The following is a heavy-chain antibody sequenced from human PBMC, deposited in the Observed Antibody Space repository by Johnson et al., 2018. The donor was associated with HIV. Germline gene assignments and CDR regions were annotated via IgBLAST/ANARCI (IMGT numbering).Heavy chain of an antibody. CDR3: ARAGGSGSYYGYAFDI. J-gene: IGHJ3*02. V-gene: IGHV3-74*02. Sequence: VQLVESGGGLVQPGGSLRLSCAASGFSFSNYWMHWVRQPTGKGLVWVSRINSDGTNTDYADSVKGRFTVSRDNAGNTLHLQMNSLRADDTAIYYCARAGGSGSYYGYAFDIWGQGTMVTVSS. CDR2: INSDGTNT. D-gene: IGHD3-10*01. CDR1: GFSFSNYW.